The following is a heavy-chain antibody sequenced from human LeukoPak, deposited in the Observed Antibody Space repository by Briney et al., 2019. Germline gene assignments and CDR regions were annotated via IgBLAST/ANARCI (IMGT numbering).Heavy chain of an antibody. Sequence: PSETLSLTCTVSGGSISSGGYYWSWIRQPPEKGLEWIGEINHSGSPDYNPSLKSRVTMSVDTSRNQFSLKLSSVTAADTAVYYCVREREQRDKRRYATGFDYWGQGTLVTVSS. V-gene: IGHV4-39*07. CDR2: INHSGSP. CDR3: VREREQRDKRRYATGFDY. J-gene: IGHJ4*02. CDR1: GGSISSGGYY. D-gene: IGHD3-9*01.